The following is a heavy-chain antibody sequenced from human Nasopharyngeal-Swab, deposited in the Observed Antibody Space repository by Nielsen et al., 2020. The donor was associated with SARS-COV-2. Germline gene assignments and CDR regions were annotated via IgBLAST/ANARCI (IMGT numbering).Heavy chain of an antibody. D-gene: IGHD1-26*01. CDR2: INPKIGGT. J-gene: IGHJ4*02. CDR3: VRGSVSFSPILSFDY. CDR1: GYTLTELS. Sequence: ASVKVSCKVSGYTLTELSMNWVRQAPGQGLERMGWINPKIGGTRYPQKFQDRVTMTSDTPISTVFMELRGLTSDDTAVYYCVRGSVSFSPILSFDYWGQGTLVTVSS. V-gene: IGHV1-2*02.